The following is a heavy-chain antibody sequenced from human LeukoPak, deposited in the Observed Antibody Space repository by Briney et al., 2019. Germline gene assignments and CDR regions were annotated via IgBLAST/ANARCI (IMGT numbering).Heavy chain of an antibody. CDR1: GFTFSSYE. D-gene: IGHD1-26*01. J-gene: IGHJ6*03. V-gene: IGHV3-48*03. Sequence: PGGSLRLSCAASGFTFSSYELNWVRQAPGKGLEWVSYISSSGSTIKYADSVKGRFTISRDNSKNTLYLQMNSLRAEDTAVYYCAKVGSGSYLIYYYYYMDVWGKGTTVTISS. CDR3: AKVGSGSYLIYYYYYMDV. CDR2: ISSSGSTI.